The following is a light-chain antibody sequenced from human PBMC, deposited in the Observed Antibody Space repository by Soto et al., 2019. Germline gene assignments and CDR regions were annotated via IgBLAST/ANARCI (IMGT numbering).Light chain of an antibody. V-gene: IGKV1-5*01. CDR3: QQSHSYWT. CDR1: QNIRSR. Sequence: DFQMTHSPSTLSASVGDRVTITCRASQNIRSRLAWFQQKPGKAPTLLIYDASSLESGVPQRFSGSGSGTEFTLTISSLQTDDFSTYYCQQSHSYWTFGQGTKVE. J-gene: IGKJ1*01. CDR2: DAS.